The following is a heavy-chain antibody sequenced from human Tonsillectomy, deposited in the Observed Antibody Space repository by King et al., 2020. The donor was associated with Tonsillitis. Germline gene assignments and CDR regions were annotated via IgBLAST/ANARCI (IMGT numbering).Heavy chain of an antibody. CDR2: ISGSGGST. D-gene: IGHD1-14*01. CDR3: AKGKQQVGYNAFDY. CDR1: GFTFSSYA. J-gene: IGHJ4*02. Sequence: VQLVESGGGLVQPGGSLRLSCAASGFTFSSYAMSWVRQAPGKGLAWVSAISGSGGSTFDADSVKGRFTISRDNSKNTLYLQMNSLRAEDTAVYYCAKGKQQVGYNAFDYWGQGTLVTVSS. V-gene: IGHV3-23*04.